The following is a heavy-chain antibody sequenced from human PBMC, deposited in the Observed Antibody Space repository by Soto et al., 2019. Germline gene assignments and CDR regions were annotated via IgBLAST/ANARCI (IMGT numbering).Heavy chain of an antibody. CDR2: ITGSGRDT. CDR1: GFTFRNNV. V-gene: IGHV3-23*01. CDR3: ATEREVPGFDY. Sequence: GGSLRLSCAASGFTFRNNVLSWVRQAPGKGLDWVSGITGSGRDTYYADSVKGRFTISRDNSKNTLYLQMDSLRPDDTAVYYCATEREVPGFDYWGHGTLVTVSS. J-gene: IGHJ4*01. D-gene: IGHD6-19*01.